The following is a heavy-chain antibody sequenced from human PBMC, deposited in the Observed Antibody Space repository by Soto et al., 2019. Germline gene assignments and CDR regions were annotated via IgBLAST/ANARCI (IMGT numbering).Heavy chain of an antibody. D-gene: IGHD3-3*01. CDR1: GYTFTSYG. CDR3: GRLGYYSRGYYYYGMDV. J-gene: IGHJ6*02. CDR2: ISAYNGNT. V-gene: IGHV1-18*01. Sequence: ASVKVSCKASGYTFTSYGISWVRQAPGQGLEWMGWISAYNGNTNYAQKLQGRVTMTTDTSTSTAYMKLSSVTAADTAVYYCGRLGYYSRGYYYYGMDVWGRGTTVTVSS.